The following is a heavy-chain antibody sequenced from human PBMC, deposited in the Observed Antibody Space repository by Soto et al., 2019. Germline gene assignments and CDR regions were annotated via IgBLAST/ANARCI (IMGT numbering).Heavy chain of an antibody. CDR1: GGSISSYY. Sequence: SETLSLTCTVSGGSISSYYWSWIRQPPGKGLEWIGYIYYSGSTNYNPSLKSRVTISVDTSKNQFSLKLSSVTAADTAVYYCARGVLSNYGDYFVYWGQGTLVTVSS. CDR3: ARGVLSNYGDYFVY. CDR2: IYYSGST. D-gene: IGHD4-17*01. J-gene: IGHJ4*02. V-gene: IGHV4-59*01.